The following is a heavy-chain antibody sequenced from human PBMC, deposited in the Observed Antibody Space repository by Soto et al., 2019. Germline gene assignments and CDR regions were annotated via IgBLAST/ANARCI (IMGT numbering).Heavy chain of an antibody. V-gene: IGHV3-30*18. CDR1: GFTFSSYG. D-gene: IGHD2-15*01. CDR3: AKGGIVVAGWGMDV. Sequence: PGGSLRLSCAASGFTFSSYGMHWVRQAPGKGLEWVAVISYDGSNKYYADSVKGRFTISRDNSKNTLYLQMNSLRAEDTAVYYCAKGGIVVAGWGMDVWGQGTTVTVSS. CDR2: ISYDGSNK. J-gene: IGHJ6*02.